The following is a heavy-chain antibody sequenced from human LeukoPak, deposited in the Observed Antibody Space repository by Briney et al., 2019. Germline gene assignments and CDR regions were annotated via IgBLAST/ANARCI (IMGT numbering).Heavy chain of an antibody. CDR1: GYSFTSYW. J-gene: IGHJ6*03. V-gene: IGHV5-51*01. D-gene: IGHD5-12*01. CDR3: ARRGIVATITDYYMDV. CDR2: IYPGDSDT. Sequence: GESLKISCKGSGYSFTSYWIGWVRQMAGKGLEWMGIIYPGDSDTRYSPSFQGQVTISADKSISTAYLQWSSLKASDTAMYYCARRGIVATITDYYMDVWGKGTTVTVSS.